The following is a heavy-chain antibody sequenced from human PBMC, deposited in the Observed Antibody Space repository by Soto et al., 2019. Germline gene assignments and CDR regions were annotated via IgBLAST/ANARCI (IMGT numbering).Heavy chain of an antibody. V-gene: IGHV3-7*01. CDR2: IKEDGSEK. CDR1: GFTFSSYW. Sequence: GGSLRLSCAASGFTFSSYWMSWVRQAPGKGLEWVANIKEDGSEKHYVDFVKGLFTISRDNAKNSLSLQMNSLRAEDTAVYYCARDSVDSAMAAFYYYGMDVWGQGTSVT. CDR3: ARDSVDSAMAAFYYYGMDV. J-gene: IGHJ6*02. D-gene: IGHD5-18*01.